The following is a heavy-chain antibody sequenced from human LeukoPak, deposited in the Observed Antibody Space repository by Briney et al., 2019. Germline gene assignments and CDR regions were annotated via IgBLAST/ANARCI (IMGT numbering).Heavy chain of an antibody. CDR3: AKDGAGSSGPIGY. D-gene: IGHD6-19*01. V-gene: IGHV3-23*01. CDR2: ISGSGGST. Sequence: AGGSLRLSCAASGFTFSTYSMNWVRQAPGKGLEWVSAISGSGGSTYYADSVKGRFTISRDNSKNTLYLQMNSLRAEDTAVYYCAKDGAGSSGPIGYWGQGTLVTVSS. CDR1: GFTFSTYS. J-gene: IGHJ4*02.